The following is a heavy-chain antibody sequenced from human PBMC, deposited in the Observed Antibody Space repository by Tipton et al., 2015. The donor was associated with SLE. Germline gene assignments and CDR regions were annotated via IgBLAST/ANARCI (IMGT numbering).Heavy chain of an antibody. J-gene: IGHJ4*02. D-gene: IGHD2-2*01. Sequence: TLSLTCTVSGGSISRHYWSWIRHTPGKGLEWIGYIYYSDYFNYGGSTNYNPSLKSRVTISVDTSKNQFSLKLTSVTAADTAMYYCARGGTPRVVVAASFESWGRGTLVTVSS. CDR3: ARGGTPRVVVAASFES. V-gene: IGHV4-59*08. CDR1: GGSISRHY. CDR2: IYYSDYFNYGGST.